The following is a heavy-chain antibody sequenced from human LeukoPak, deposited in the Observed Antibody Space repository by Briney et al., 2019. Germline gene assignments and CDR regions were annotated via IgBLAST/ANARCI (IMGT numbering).Heavy chain of an antibody. Sequence: GGSLRPSCAASGFTFSSYSMNWVRQAPGKGLEWVSSISSSSSYIYYADSVKGRFTISRDNAKNSLYLQMNSLRAEDTAVYYCARAVAKWELPGYWGQGTLVTVSS. CDR1: GFTFSSYS. CDR3: ARAVAKWELPGY. D-gene: IGHD1-26*01. CDR2: ISSSSSYI. V-gene: IGHV3-21*01. J-gene: IGHJ4*02.